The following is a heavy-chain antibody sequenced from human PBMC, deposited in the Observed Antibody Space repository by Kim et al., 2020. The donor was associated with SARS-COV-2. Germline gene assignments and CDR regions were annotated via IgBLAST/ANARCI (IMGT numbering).Heavy chain of an antibody. J-gene: IGHJ6*02. V-gene: IGHV3-33*01. D-gene: IGHD2-15*01. CDR3: ARDRRLRIGIHYGMDV. Sequence: GGSLRLSCAASGFTFSSYGMHWVRQAPGKGLEWVAVIWYDGSNKYYADSVKGRFTISRDNSKNTLYLQMNSLRAEDTAVYYCARDRRLRIGIHYGMDVWGQGTTVTVSS. CDR2: IWYDGSNK. CDR1: GFTFSSYG.